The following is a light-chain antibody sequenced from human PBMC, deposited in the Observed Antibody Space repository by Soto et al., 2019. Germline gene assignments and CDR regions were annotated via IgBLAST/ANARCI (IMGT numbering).Light chain of an antibody. CDR1: QSVSNSY. V-gene: IGKV3-20*01. J-gene: IGKJ4*01. Sequence: EIMLTQSPGTLSLSPGERATLSCRASQSVSNSYLAWYQQKPGQAPRLLIYGASSRATGVPDRFSGSGSGTDFTLTISRLEPEYFAVYYCQQYGSSPRLTFGGGTKVEIK. CDR2: GAS. CDR3: QQYGSSPRLT.